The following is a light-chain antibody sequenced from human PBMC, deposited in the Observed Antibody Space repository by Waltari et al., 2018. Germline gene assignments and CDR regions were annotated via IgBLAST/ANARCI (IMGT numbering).Light chain of an antibody. J-gene: IGKJ2*01. Sequence: PAGRASQSFTRKLSWYQQKPGQVPRLLIYGVSTRATGIPARFSGSGSGTEFTLTISSLQSEDSAVYYCSQYNDWPYTFGQGTKLELQ. CDR1: QSFTRK. CDR2: GVS. CDR3: SQYNDWPYT. V-gene: IGKV3-15*01.